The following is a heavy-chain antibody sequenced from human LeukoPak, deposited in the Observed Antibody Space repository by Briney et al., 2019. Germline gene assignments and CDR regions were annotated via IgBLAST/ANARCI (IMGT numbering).Heavy chain of an antibody. V-gene: IGHV4-59*01. CDR1: GGSISSYY. CDR2: IYYSGST. CDR3: ARGEWLRPFDY. Sequence: SETLSLTCTVPGGSISSYYWSWIRQPPGKGLEWIGHIYYSGSTNYNPSLKSRLTISVDTSKNQFSLKLSSVTAADTAVYYCARGEWLRPFDYWGQGTLVTVSS. J-gene: IGHJ4*02. D-gene: IGHD5-12*01.